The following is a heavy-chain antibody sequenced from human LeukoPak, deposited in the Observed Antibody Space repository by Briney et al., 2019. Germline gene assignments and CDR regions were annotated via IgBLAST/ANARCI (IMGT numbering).Heavy chain of an antibody. Sequence: PGGSLRLSCVASGFTFSSNGMHWVRQAPGKGLEWVTFIQYDGSKKYYADSVKGRFTISRDNSKNTLYLEMNSLRAEDTAVYYCAKDIASYYDYWGQGILVTVSS. J-gene: IGHJ4*02. CDR1: GFTFSSNG. V-gene: IGHV3-30*02. CDR2: IQYDGSKK. D-gene: IGHD3-10*01. CDR3: AKDIASYYDY.